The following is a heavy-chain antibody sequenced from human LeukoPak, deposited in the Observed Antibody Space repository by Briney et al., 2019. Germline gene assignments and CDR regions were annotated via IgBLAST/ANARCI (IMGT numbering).Heavy chain of an antibody. J-gene: IGHJ5*02. D-gene: IGHD2-21*01. CDR2: INEEGREI. V-gene: IGHV3-7*01. Sequence: GGSLRLSCAASGFTFTDYWMMWVRQAPGKRPEGVAQINEEGREIYYVDSVRGRFTISRDNAKNSLDLQMHTLRVEDPAVYYCVRDATRGGDLDRWGQGTLVTVSS. CDR3: VRDATRGGDLDR. CDR1: GFTFTDYW.